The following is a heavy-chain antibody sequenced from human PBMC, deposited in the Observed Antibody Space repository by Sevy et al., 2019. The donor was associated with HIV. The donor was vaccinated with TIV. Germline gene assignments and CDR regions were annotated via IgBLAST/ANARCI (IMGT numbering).Heavy chain of an antibody. CDR1: GFTFSSYS. CDR3: ARASGYSYGDYYYYGMDV. D-gene: IGHD5-18*01. J-gene: IGHJ6*02. Sequence: GESLKISCAASGFTFSSYSMNWVRQAPGKGLEWVSSISSSGYIYYADSVKGRFTISRDNAKNSLYLQMNSLRAEDTAVYYCARASGYSYGDYYYYGMDVWGQGTTVTVSS. V-gene: IGHV3-21*01. CDR2: ISSSGYI.